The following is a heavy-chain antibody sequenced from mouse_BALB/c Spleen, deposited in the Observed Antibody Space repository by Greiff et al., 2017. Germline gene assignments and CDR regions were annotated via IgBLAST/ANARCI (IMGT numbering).Heavy chain of an antibody. J-gene: IGHJ4*01. Sequence: DVKLVESGGGLVKPGGSLKLSCAASGFTFSSYAMSWVRQTPEKRLEWVASISSGGSTYYPDSVKGRFTISRDNARNILYLQMSSLRSEDTAMYYCARGYGSYAMDYWGQGTSVTVSS. CDR1: GFTFSSYA. CDR3: ARGYGSYAMDY. V-gene: IGHV5-6-5*01. CDR2: ISSGGST. D-gene: IGHD1-1*01.